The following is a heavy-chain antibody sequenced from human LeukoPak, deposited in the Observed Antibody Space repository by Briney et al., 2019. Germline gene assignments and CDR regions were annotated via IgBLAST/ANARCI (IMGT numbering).Heavy chain of an antibody. CDR2: IYYSGST. CDR1: GGSISSYY. Sequence: SETLSLTCTVSGGSISSYYWSWIRQPPGKGLEWIGYIYYSGSTNYNPSLKSRVTISVDTSKNQFSLKLSSVTAADTAVYYCARQLDTGSPYWGQGTLVTVSS. CDR3: ARQLDTGSPY. V-gene: IGHV4-59*08. D-gene: IGHD5-18*01. J-gene: IGHJ4*02.